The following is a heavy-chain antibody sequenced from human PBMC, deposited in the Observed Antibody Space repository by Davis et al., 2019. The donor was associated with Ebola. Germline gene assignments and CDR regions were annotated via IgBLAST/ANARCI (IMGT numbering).Heavy chain of an antibody. D-gene: IGHD6-19*01. CDR2: ISSDSDYI. CDR3: AGGESGWDASDI. CDR1: GFTFTTYS. J-gene: IGHJ3*02. V-gene: IGHV3-21*01. Sequence: GGSLRLSCVASGFTFTTYSMSWVRQAPGKALEWVSAISSDSDYIYYADSVKGRFTVSRDNAKNSLSLQMNSLRAEDTAVYYCAGGESGWDASDIWGRGTMVTVSS.